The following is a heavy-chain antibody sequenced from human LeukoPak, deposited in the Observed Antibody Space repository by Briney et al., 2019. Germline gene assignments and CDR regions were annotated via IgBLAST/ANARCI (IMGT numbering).Heavy chain of an antibody. J-gene: IGHJ4*02. V-gene: IGHV4-39*07. CDR3: AGDKNSSGWSFY. Sequence: PSETLSLTCTVSGGSISGSSYYWGWIRQPPGKGLEWIGSIYYSGSTNYNPSLKSRVTISVDTSKNQFSLKLSSVTAADTAVYYCAGDKNSSGWSFYWGQGTLVTVSS. D-gene: IGHD6-13*01. CDR1: GGSISGSSYY. CDR2: IYYSGST.